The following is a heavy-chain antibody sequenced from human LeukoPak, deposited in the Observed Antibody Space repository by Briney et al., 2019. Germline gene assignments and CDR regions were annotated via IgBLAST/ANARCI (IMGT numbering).Heavy chain of an antibody. V-gene: IGHV3-11*05. D-gene: IGHD6-13*01. CDR2: ISGSSRYT. CDR3: ARVGYSSYWYHDS. J-gene: IGHJ4*02. CDR1: GFTFSSYA. Sequence: GGSLRLSCAASGFTFSSYAMSWIRQAPGKGLEWVSYISGSSRYTKYADSVKGRVTISRDNDRNLMFLQMNSLRAEDTAVYYCARVGYSSYWYHDSWGQGTLVSVSS.